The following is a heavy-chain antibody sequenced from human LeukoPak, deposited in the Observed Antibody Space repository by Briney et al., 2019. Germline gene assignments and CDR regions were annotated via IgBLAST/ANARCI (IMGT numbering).Heavy chain of an antibody. V-gene: IGHV3-21*01. D-gene: IGHD2-15*01. CDR2: IGSSSSYI. J-gene: IGHJ4*02. Sequence: GGSLRLSCAASGFTFSSYSMNWVRQAPGKGLEWVSSIGSSSSYIYYADSVKGRFTISRDNAKNSLYLQMNSLRAEDTAVYYCAREDGRLFDYWGQGTLVTVSS. CDR1: GFTFSSYS. CDR3: AREDGRLFDY.